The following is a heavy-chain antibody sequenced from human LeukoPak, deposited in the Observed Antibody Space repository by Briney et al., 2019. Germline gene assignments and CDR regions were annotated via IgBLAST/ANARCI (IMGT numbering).Heavy chain of an antibody. CDR1: GFTFSSYW. CDR2: IASDGSST. J-gene: IGHJ4*02. D-gene: IGHD4-23*01. CDR3: ARGRPHGNDY. Sequence: GGSLRLSCAASGFTFSSYWMNWVRQAPGKGLVWVSRIASDGSSTTYAGSVKGRFSISRDNAKNTLYLQMNSLRVEDTTVYYCARGRPHGNDYWGQGTLVTVSS. V-gene: IGHV3-74*01.